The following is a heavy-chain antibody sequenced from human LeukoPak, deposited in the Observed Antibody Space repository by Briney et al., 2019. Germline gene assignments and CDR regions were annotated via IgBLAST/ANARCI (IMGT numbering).Heavy chain of an antibody. CDR1: GGTFSSYA. V-gene: IGHV1-69*13. CDR2: IIPIFGTA. D-gene: IGHD2-8*01. J-gene: IGHJ1*01. Sequence: ASVKVSCKASGGTFSSYAISWVRQAPGQGLEWMGGIIPIFGTANYAQKFQGRVTITADESTSTAYMELSSLRSEDTAVYYCAREVIGVMGPGLQHWGQGTLVTVSS. CDR3: AREVIGVMGPGLQH.